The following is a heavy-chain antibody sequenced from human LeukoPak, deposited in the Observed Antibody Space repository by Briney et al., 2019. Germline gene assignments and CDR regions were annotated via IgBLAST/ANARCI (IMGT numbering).Heavy chain of an antibody. J-gene: IGHJ4*02. V-gene: IGHV3-48*03. D-gene: IGHD1-26*01. CDR3: VKVRGRARVGYFDY. Sequence: PGGSLRLSCAASGFTFSGYEMNWVRQAPGKGLEWASCISSSSGSTIYYADSVKGRFTISRDNAKNSLSLQMNSLRAEDTAIYYCVKVRGRARVGYFDYWGQGTLVTVSS. CDR2: ISSSSGSTI. CDR1: GFTFSGYE.